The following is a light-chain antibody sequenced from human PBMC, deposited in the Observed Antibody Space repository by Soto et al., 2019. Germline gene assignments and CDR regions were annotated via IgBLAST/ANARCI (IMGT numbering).Light chain of an antibody. J-gene: IGKJ5*01. CDR1: QAVSSVY. Sequence: EIVLTQSPGTMSSAPGERVTLSCRRSQAVSSVYLAWYQQRPGQSPRLLIYDASNRATGIPARFSGSGSGTDFTLTISSLEPEDFAVYYCQQRSNWPITFGQGTRLEIK. CDR3: QQRSNWPIT. CDR2: DAS. V-gene: IGKV3D-11*01.